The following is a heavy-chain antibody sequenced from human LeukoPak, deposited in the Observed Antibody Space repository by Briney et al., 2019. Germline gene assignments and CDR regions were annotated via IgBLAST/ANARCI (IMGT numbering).Heavy chain of an antibody. V-gene: IGHV3-11*03. J-gene: IGHJ4*03. CDR1: GFMLNVYY. D-gene: IGHD2-21*02. CDR3: ARKLGGAQCGGDCFSDH. Sequence: PGGSLRLSCQASGFMLNVYYMSWFRLAPGKGLEWLGYISSTGSFTTYADAVRGRFTISRDNSKNLLFLQMNDLTVEDTAVYYCARKLGGAQCGGDCFSDHWGQGSRVVVSS. CDR2: ISSTGSFT.